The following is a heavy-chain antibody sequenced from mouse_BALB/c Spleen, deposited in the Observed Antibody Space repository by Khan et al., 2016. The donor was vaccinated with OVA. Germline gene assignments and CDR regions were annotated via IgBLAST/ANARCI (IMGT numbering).Heavy chain of an antibody. D-gene: IGHD1-1*01. CDR3: TRDDSYMDY. V-gene: IGHV3-1*02. J-gene: IGHJ4*01. CDR1: GYSITSGYA. CDR2: IYFSGSI. Sequence: EVQLQESGPDLVKPSQSLSLTCTVTGYSITSGYAWHWIRQFPGNKLEWMAYIYFSGSINYNPSLKSRISVTRATSKNQFFLQLHSVTSEDTATYCCTRDDSYMDYWGQGTSVTVSS.